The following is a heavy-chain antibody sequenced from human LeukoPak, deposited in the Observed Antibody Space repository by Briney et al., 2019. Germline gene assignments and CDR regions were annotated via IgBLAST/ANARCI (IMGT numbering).Heavy chain of an antibody. CDR3: ARGGRGVVPAAPYFSWFDP. V-gene: IGHV1-24*01. J-gene: IGHJ5*02. Sequence: GASVTVSCKVSGYTLTELSMHWVRQAPGKGLEWMGGFDPEDGETIYAQKFQGRVTMTEDTSIDTAYMELSSLRSEDTAVYYCARGGRGVVPAAPYFSWFDPWGQGTLVTVSS. CDR1: GYTLTELS. D-gene: IGHD2-2*01. CDR2: FDPEDGET.